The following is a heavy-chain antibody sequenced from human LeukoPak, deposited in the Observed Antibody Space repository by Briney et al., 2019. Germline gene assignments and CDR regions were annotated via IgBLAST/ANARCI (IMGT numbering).Heavy chain of an antibody. Sequence: GGSLRLCCAASEFTFSLYWMSWIRQAPGKGLEWVANIKEDGTEKYYVDSVKGRFTISRDNAKSSVYLQMNSLRAQDTAVYYCARGYNSSWNHFDYWGQGTLVTVSS. V-gene: IGHV3-7*04. D-gene: IGHD6-13*01. CDR1: EFTFSLYW. J-gene: IGHJ4*02. CDR2: IKEDGTEK. CDR3: ARGYNSSWNHFDY.